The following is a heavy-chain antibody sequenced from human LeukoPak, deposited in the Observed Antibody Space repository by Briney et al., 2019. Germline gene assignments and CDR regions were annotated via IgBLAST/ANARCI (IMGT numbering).Heavy chain of an antibody. CDR1: GFTFSSYS. CDR3: ARDLGSGWSSYYFDY. V-gene: IGHV3-21*01. Sequence: GGSLSLSWAASGFTFSSYSMNWVRQAPGKGLEWVSSISSSSSYIYYADSVKGRFTISRDNAKNSLYLQMNRLRAEDTAVYYCARDLGSGWSSYYFDYWGQGTLVTVSS. D-gene: IGHD6-19*01. CDR2: ISSSSSYI. J-gene: IGHJ4*02.